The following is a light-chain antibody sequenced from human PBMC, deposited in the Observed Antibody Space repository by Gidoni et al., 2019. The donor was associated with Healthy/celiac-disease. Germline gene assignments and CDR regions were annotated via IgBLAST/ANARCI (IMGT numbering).Light chain of an antibody. Sequence: DIVITQSPLSLPVTPGEPASISCRSSQSLLHSNVYNDLDWYLQKPGQSPQLLIYLGTNRASGVPDRFSGSGSGTEFTLKISRVEAEDVGVYYCMQALQTPITFGQGTRLEIK. V-gene: IGKV2-28*01. CDR2: LGT. J-gene: IGKJ5*01. CDR1: QSLLHSNVYND. CDR3: MQALQTPIT.